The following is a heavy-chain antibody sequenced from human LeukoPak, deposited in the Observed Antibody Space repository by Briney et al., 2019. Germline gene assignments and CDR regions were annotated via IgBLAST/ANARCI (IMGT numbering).Heavy chain of an antibody. V-gene: IGHV4-4*07. CDR1: GGSINSYY. CDR3: ARAGWGGLGYCSSTTCYTGYDY. CDR2: LHTSGST. J-gene: IGHJ4*02. D-gene: IGHD2-2*02. Sequence: SETLSLTCTVSGGSINSYYWSWIRQPAGKGLEWVGRLHTSGSTDYNPSLRSRVTMSLDTSKNQFSLKLSSVTAADTAVYYCARAGWGGLGYCSSTTCYTGYDYWGQGTLVTVSS.